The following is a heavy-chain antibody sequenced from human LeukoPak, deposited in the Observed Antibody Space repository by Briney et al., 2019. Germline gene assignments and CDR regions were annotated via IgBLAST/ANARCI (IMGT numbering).Heavy chain of an antibody. D-gene: IGHD3-10*01. J-gene: IGHJ6*02. Sequence: PSETLSLTCTVSGGSISSYYWSWIRQPPGKGLEWIGYIYYSGSTNYNTSLKSRVTISVDTSTTHFSLKLSSVTAADTAVYYCARARSGSYYRGYYYYGMDVWGQGTTVTVSS. CDR1: GGSISSYY. CDR3: ARARSGSYYRGYYYYGMDV. CDR2: IYYSGST. V-gene: IGHV4-59*01.